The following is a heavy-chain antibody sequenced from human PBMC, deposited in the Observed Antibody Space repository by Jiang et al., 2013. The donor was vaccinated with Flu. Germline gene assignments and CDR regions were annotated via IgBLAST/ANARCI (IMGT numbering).Heavy chain of an antibody. V-gene: IGHV4-34*01. J-gene: IGHJ6*03. CDR3: ARTAYYYYYMDV. Sequence: YWSWIRQPPGRGWSGLGKSIIWKHQLXPSLKSRVTISVDTSKNQFSLKLSSVTAADTAVYYCARTAYYYYYMDVWGKGTTVTVSS. CDR1: Y. CDR2: SIIWKH.